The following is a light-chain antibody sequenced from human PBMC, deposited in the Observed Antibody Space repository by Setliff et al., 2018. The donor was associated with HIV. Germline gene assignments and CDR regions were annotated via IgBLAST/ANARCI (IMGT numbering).Light chain of an antibody. Sequence: QSALAQPASVSGSPGQSITISCTGTSSDIGRYNYVSWYQQYPGKGPTLVIFDVSERPSGVSNRFSGSKSDNTASLIISGLQPDDEADYYCCSYARGSTYVFGSGTKVTVL. CDR2: DVS. CDR1: SSDIGRYNY. J-gene: IGLJ1*01. V-gene: IGLV2-14*03. CDR3: CSYARGSTYV.